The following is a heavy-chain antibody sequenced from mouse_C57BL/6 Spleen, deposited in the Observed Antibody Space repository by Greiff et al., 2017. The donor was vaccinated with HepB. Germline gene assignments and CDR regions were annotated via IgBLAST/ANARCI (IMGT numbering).Heavy chain of an antibody. J-gene: IGHJ1*03. V-gene: IGHV1-85*01. CDR1: GYTFTSYD. CDR3: ASLGLYYYGSSTRYIDV. Sequence: LQESGPELVKPGASVKLSCTASGYTFTSYDINWVKQRPGQGLEWIGWIYPRDGSTKYNEKFKGKATLTVDTSSSTAYMELHSLTSEDSAVYFCASLGLYYYGSSTRYIDVWGTGTTVTVSS. D-gene: IGHD1-1*01. CDR2: IYPRDGST.